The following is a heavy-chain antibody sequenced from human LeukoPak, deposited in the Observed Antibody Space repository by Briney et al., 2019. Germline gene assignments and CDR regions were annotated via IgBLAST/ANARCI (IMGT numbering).Heavy chain of an antibody. CDR3: SRPEDDYHESGLEGY. D-gene: IGHD4/OR15-4a*01. CDR2: IKSKADNYAT. Sequence: GGSLRLSCAASGFTFSGSPIHWVRQASGKGLEWLGRIKSKADNYATTYAASVKGRFTISRDDSENTAYLQMNSLKIEDTAVYYCSRPEDDYHESGLEGYWGQGTLVTVSS. V-gene: IGHV3-73*01. CDR1: GFTFSGSP. J-gene: IGHJ4*02.